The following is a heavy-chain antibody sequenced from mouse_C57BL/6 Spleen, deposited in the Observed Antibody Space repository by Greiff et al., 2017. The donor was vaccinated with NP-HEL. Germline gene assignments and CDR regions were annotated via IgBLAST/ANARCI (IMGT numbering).Heavy chain of an antibody. CDR1: GYAFTNYL. V-gene: IGHV1-54*01. J-gene: IGHJ1*03. CDR2: INPGSGGT. CDR3: ARDGGPLWYFEV. D-gene: IGHD3-3*01. Sequence: VQLQQSGAELVRPGTSVKVSCKASGYAFTNYLIEWVKQRPGQGLEWIGVINPGSGGTNYNEKFKGKATLTADKSSSTAYMQLSSLTSEDSAVYFCARDGGPLWYFEVWGTGTTVTVSS.